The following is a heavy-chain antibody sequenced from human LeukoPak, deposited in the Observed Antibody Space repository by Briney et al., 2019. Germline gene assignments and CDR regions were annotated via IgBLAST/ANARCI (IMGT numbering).Heavy chain of an antibody. V-gene: IGHV4-4*07. Sequence: PSETLSLTCTVSNGSISSHFWSWIRQPAGKGLEWIGHINNSGSTNYNPSLKSRVTMLVDMSKNQFSLRLSSVTAADTAIYYCARVRDSSGYYLGAFDVWGQGTMVTVSS. J-gene: IGHJ3*01. CDR2: INNSGST. CDR1: NGSISSHF. D-gene: IGHD3-22*01. CDR3: ARVRDSSGYYLGAFDV.